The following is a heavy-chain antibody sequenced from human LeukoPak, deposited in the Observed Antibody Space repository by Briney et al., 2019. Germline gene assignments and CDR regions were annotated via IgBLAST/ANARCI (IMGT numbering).Heavy chain of an antibody. Sequence: PGGSLRLSCAAPGFTFSNYWMAWVRQAPGKGLEWVAHINQDGSKEHYMDSVKARFTISRDNAKNSLSLQMNSLRAEDTAVYYCVRDGGVSGYDLLDYWGQGTLVTVSS. CDR3: VRDGGVSGYDLLDY. V-gene: IGHV3-7*01. J-gene: IGHJ4*02. CDR2: INQDGSKE. D-gene: IGHD5-12*01. CDR1: GFTFSNYW.